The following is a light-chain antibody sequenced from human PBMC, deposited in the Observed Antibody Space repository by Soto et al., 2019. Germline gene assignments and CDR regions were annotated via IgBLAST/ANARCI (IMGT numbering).Light chain of an antibody. J-gene: IGLJ1*01. CDR1: SSDVGGYNY. CDR3: SSYTSSSLHV. CDR2: DVS. V-gene: IGLV2-14*03. Sequence: QSVLTQPASVSGSPGQSITLSCTGTSSDVGGYNYVSWYQQHPGKAPKLMIYDVSNRPSGVSNRFSGSKSGNTASLTISGLQAEDEDDYYCSSYTSSSLHVFGTGTKVTVL.